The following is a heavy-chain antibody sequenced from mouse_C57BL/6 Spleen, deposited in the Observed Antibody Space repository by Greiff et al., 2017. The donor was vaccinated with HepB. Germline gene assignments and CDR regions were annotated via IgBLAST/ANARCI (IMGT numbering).Heavy chain of an antibody. Sequence: QVQLQQSGAELARPGASVKMSCKASGYTFTSYTMHWVKQRPGQGLEWIGYINPSSGYTKYNQKFKDKATLTADKSSSTAYMQLSSLTSEDSAVYYCARWGSYDAMDYWGQGTSVTVSS. J-gene: IGHJ4*01. CDR3: ARWGSYDAMDY. V-gene: IGHV1-4*01. CDR2: INPSSGYT. CDR1: GYTFTSYT. D-gene: IGHD1-1*02.